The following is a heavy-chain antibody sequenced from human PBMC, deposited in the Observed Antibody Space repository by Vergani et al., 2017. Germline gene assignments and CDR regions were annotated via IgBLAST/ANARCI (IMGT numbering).Heavy chain of an antibody. CDR3: ARVNTETNGHLYYYYYMDV. CDR1: GGSFTSYN. Sequence: QVQLQQWGGGLLKPSETLSLTCVVNGGSFTSYNWTWIRQSPGEGLEWVGDIDHTGRPDYNPSLKSRLTMSGDKSRNQFSLTLNSVTATDTAIYFCARVNTETNGHLYYYYYMDVWGQGTAVTVS. J-gene: IGHJ6*03. V-gene: IGHV4-34*01. CDR2: IDHTGRP. D-gene: IGHD4-11*01.